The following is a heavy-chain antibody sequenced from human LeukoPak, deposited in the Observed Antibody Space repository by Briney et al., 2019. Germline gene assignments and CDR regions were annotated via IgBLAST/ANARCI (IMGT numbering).Heavy chain of an antibody. J-gene: IGHJ4*02. CDR3: ASINLYFDY. CDR2: IYYSGST. Sequence: SETLSLTCTVSGGSISSSGYYWGWIRQPPGKGLEWFGSIYYSGSTYYNPSLKSRVTISVDTSKNQFSLKLSSVTAADTAVYYCASINLYFDYWGQGTLVTVSS. CDR1: GGSISSSGYY. V-gene: IGHV4-39*01. D-gene: IGHD1-14*01.